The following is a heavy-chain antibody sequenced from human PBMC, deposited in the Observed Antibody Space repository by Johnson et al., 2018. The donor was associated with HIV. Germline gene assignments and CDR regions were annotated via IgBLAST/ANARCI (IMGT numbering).Heavy chain of an antibody. CDR3: AKSLKIVVVISSFDI. V-gene: IGHV3-9*01. Sequence: VQVVESGGGLIQPGRSLRLSCAASGFSFDDYAMHWVRQAPGKGLEWVAGISWNTGSIGYADSVKGRFTISRDNAKNYLYLQMNSLRTEDTALYYCAKSLKIVVVISSFDIWGKGTMVTVSS. J-gene: IGHJ3*02. CDR2: ISWNTGSI. CDR1: GFSFDDYA. D-gene: IGHD3-22*01.